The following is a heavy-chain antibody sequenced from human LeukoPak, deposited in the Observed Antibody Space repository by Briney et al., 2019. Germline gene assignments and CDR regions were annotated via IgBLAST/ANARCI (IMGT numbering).Heavy chain of an antibody. CDR1: GGSISSSSYY. Sequence: PSETLSLTCTVSGGSISSSSYYWGWIRQPPGKGLEWIGSIYYSGSTYYNPSLKSRVTISVDTSKNQFSLKLSSVTAADTAVYYCAREASCVGDCYSGFDYWGQGTLVTVSS. D-gene: IGHD2-21*02. J-gene: IGHJ4*02. CDR3: AREASCVGDCYSGFDY. V-gene: IGHV4-39*07. CDR2: IYYSGST.